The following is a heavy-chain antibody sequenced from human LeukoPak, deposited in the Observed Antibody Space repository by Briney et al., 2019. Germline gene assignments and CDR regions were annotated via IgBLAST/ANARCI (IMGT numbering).Heavy chain of an antibody. V-gene: IGHV1-69*06. CDR3: ARDRRIAAAIYYMDV. Sequence: SVKVSCKAFGYTFTSNYMHWVRQAPGQGLEWMGGIIPIFGTANHAQKFQGRVTITADKSTSTAYMELSSLRSEDTAVYYCARDRRIAAAIYYMDVWGKGTTVTISS. CDR2: IIPIFGTA. J-gene: IGHJ6*03. CDR1: GYTFTSNY. D-gene: IGHD6-13*01.